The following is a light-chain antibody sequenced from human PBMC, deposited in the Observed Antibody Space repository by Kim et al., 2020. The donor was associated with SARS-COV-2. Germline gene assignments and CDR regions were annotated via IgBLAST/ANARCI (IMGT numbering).Light chain of an antibody. CDR2: GAS. J-gene: IGKJ4*01. CDR1: QDISSS. CDR3: QQFSSYPRT. V-gene: IGKV1-9*01. Sequence: GDRVTITCRASQDISSSLVWYQQKPGKAPELLIYGASTLQSGVPSRFSGSGSGTEFTLTIGSLQPEDLATYYCQQFSSYPRTFGGGTKVDI.